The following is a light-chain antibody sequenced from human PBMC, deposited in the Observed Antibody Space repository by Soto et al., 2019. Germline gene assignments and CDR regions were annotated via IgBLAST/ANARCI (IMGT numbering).Light chain of an antibody. Sequence: QSALTQPASVSGSPGQSITISCTGTSSDVGGYNYVSWYQQHPGKAPKLMIYDVSNRPSGVSNRFSGSKSGNTASLTISGLQAADEDDYYCSSYTTSSTSGVFGGGTKVTVL. CDR2: DVS. CDR1: SSDVGGYNY. J-gene: IGLJ2*01. V-gene: IGLV2-14*01. CDR3: SSYTTSSTSGV.